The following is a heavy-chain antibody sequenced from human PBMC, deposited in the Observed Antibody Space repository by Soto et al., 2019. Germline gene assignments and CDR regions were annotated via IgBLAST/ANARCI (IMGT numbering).Heavy chain of an antibody. CDR2: ISTSSAYI. D-gene: IGHD3-3*01. CDR3: ARYIWSGSPYYYRYGMDV. Sequence: PGGSLRLSCVASGFTFSNYYMNWVRQAPGKGLEWVSSISTSSAYIHYADSVKGRFTVSRDNAKNSLYLQMNSLRAEDTAVYYCARYIWSGSPYYYRYGMDVWGQVTTVTVSS. CDR1: GFTFSNYY. V-gene: IGHV3-21*01. J-gene: IGHJ6*02.